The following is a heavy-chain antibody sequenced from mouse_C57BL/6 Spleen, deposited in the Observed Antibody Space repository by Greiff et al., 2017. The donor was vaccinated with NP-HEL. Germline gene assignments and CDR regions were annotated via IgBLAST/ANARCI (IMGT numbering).Heavy chain of an antibody. V-gene: IGHV5-6*01. CDR1: GFTFSSYG. D-gene: IGHD2-4*01. CDR3: ARPTSYDYERSLAY. CDR2: ISSGGSYT. Sequence: EVMLVESVGDLVKPGGSLKLSCAASGFTFSSYGMSWVRQTPDKRLEWVATISSGGSYTYYPDSVKGRFTISRDNAKNTLYLQMSSLKSEDTAMYYCARPTSYDYERSLAYWGQGTLVTVSA. J-gene: IGHJ3*01.